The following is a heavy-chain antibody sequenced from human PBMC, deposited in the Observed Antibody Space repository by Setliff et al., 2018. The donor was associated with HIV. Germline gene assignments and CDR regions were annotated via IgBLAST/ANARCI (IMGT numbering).Heavy chain of an antibody. Sequence: SETLSLTCTVSGGSVSDTSYYWGWIRQPPGNGLEWLANVYYSGDTYYNPSLNSRCTISVDTSRNQCSLKLTSVTAADTALYFCSGLGDSGYDFRGYFDYWGQGKLVTVSS. CDR3: SGLGDSGYDFRGYFDY. CDR2: VYYSGDT. CDR1: GGSVSDTSYY. V-gene: IGHV4-39*01. J-gene: IGHJ4*02. D-gene: IGHD5-12*01.